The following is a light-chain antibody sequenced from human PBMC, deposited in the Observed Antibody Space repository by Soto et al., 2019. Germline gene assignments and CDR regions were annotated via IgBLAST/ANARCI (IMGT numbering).Light chain of an antibody. V-gene: IGLV1-51*01. CDR3: GTWDSSLSAGV. J-gene: IGLJ3*02. Sequence: QSVLTQPPSMSAAPGQKVTISCSGSNSNIGNNYVSWYQQLPGAAPKLLIYDNNKRPSGIPDRFSGSKSGTSATLGITGLQTWDEADYYCGTWDSSLSAGVFGGGTKLTVL. CDR2: DNN. CDR1: NSNIGNNY.